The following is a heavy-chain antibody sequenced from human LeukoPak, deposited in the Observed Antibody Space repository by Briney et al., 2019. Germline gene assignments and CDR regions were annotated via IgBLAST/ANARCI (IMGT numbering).Heavy chain of an antibody. CDR3: TSGFCSGGTCRWDDASAF. J-gene: IGHJ3*01. CDR2: IKSKTHGGT. Sequence: GGSLRLSCAASGFTFSNAWMTWVRQAPGKGLEWVGRIKSKTHGGTDYAAPGKGRFTISRDDSQTTVYLQMNSLKIEDTAVYFCTSGFCSGGTCRWDDASAFWGQGTMVTVSS. V-gene: IGHV3-15*01. D-gene: IGHD2-15*01. CDR1: GFTFSNAW.